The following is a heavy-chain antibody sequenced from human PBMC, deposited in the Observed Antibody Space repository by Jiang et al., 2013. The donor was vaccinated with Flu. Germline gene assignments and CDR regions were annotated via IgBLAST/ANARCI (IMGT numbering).Heavy chain of an antibody. D-gene: IGHD5-18*01. CDR1: GGSFSGYY. V-gene: IGHV4-34*01. CDR2: INHSGST. CDR3: ARGLQLWEGY. J-gene: IGHJ4*02. Sequence: LLKPSETLSLTCAVYGGSFSGYYWSWIRQPPGKGLEWIGEINHSGSTNYNPSLKSRVTISVDTSKNQFSLKLSSVTAADTAVYYCARGLQLWEGYWGQGTPVIVSS.